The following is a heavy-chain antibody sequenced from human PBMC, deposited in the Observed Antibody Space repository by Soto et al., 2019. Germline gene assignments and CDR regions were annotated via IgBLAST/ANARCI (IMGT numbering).Heavy chain of an antibody. J-gene: IGHJ5*02. CDR3: ARGRLVRGVKRLDWFDP. D-gene: IGHD3-10*01. CDR2: INPNSGGT. V-gene: IGHV1-2*02. CDR1: GYTFAGYY. Sequence: ASVNVSCKASGYTFAGYYMHWGRQAPGHGLEWMGWINPNSGGTNYVQKFQGRVTLTRDTSISTAYMELSRLRYDDTAVYYCARGRLVRGVKRLDWFDPWGQGTLVTGAS.